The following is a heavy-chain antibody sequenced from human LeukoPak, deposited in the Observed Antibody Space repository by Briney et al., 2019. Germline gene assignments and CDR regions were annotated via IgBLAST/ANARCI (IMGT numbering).Heavy chain of an antibody. J-gene: IGHJ3*02. D-gene: IGHD6-13*01. V-gene: IGHV3-11*04. CDR3: ARGLGIGAFDI. CDR1: GFTFSDYY. Sequence: GGSLRLSCGASGFTFSDYYMNWVRQAPGKGLEWVSYISSSGNIIYYADSVKGRFTISRDNAKNSLYLQMNSLRVEDTAVYYCARGLGIGAFDIWGQGTMATVSS. CDR2: ISSSGNII.